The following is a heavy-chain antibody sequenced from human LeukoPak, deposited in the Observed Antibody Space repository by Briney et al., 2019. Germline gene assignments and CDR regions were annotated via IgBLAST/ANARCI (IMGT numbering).Heavy chain of an antibody. D-gene: IGHD1-26*01. CDR2: ISSSSSYI. Sequence: GGSLRLSCAASGFTFSSCSMNWVRQAPGKGLEWVSSISSSSSYIYYADSVKGRFTISRDNAKNSLYLQMNSLRAEDTAVYYCAKDRGGSSELGDAFDVWGQGTMVRVSS. J-gene: IGHJ3*01. V-gene: IGHV3-21*01. CDR1: GFTFSSCS. CDR3: AKDRGGSSELGDAFDV.